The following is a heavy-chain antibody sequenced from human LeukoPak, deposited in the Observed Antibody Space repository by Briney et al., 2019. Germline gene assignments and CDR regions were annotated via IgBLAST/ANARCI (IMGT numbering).Heavy chain of an antibody. CDR1: GFTFSSYS. Sequence: GGSLRLSCAASGFTFSSYSMNWVRQAPGKGLEWVSSISSSSSYIYYADSVKGRFTISRDNAKKSLYLQMNSLRAEDTAVYYCARDGVSLGAAALNYWGQGTLVTVSS. J-gene: IGHJ4*02. CDR2: ISSSSSYI. CDR3: ARDGVSLGAAALNY. V-gene: IGHV3-21*01. D-gene: IGHD2-15*01.